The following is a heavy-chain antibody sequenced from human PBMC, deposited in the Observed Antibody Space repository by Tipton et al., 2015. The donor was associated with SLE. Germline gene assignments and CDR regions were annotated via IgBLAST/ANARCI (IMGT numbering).Heavy chain of an antibody. CDR3: ARDLDYIWGSYRPGNGMDV. V-gene: IGHV4-61*09. J-gene: IGHJ6*02. D-gene: IGHD3-16*02. CDR2: IYTSGST. Sequence: TLSLTCTVSGGSISSGGYYWSWIRQHPGKGLEWIGHIYTSGSTNYNPPLTSLVTISVDTSKNQFSLKLRSVTAADTAVYYCARDLDYIWGSYRPGNGMDVWGQGTTVTVSS. CDR1: GGSISSGGYY.